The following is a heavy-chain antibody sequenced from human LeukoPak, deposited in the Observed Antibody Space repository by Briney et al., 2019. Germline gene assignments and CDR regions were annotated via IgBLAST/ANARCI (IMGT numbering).Heavy chain of an antibody. V-gene: IGHV4-31*03. CDR2: IYDSVTT. CDR1: GGSIGNGGYF. J-gene: IGHJ4*02. D-gene: IGHD6-19*01. CDR3: ARERSSGWYRF. Sequence: SETLSLTCTVSGGSIGNGGYFWTWLRQYPGKGLEWIGYIYDSVTTYYNPSLKSRVAISLDRSKNQFSLNLTSVTAADRAVYYCARERSSGWYRFWSQGILVAVSS.